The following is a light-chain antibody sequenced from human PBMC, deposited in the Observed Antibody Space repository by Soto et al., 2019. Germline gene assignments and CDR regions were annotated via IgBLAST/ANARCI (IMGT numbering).Light chain of an antibody. V-gene: IGKV1-39*01. CDR1: QSISNS. Sequence: DIQMTQSPSSLSASVGDRVTITCRASQSISNSLNWYQQKPGKATKFLIFAASSLQSGVPSRFSGGGSGTDFTLTISSLQPEDFSTYYCQQSYETPFTFGRGTKVDIK. J-gene: IGKJ3*01. CDR2: AAS. CDR3: QQSYETPFT.